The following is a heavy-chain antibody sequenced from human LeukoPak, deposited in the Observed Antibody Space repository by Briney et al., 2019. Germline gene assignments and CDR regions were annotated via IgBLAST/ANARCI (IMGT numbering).Heavy chain of an antibody. CDR3: ARETITRLDY. D-gene: IGHD1-20*01. Sequence: GGSLRLSCAASGFTLSSYGMNWVRQGPGKGPEWVSYISSSGRTTYYADSVKGRFTISRDNAKNSLFLQMNSLRGEDTAVYYCARETITRLDYWGQGTLVTVSS. J-gene: IGHJ4*02. CDR1: GFTLSSYG. CDR2: ISSSGRTT. V-gene: IGHV3-48*03.